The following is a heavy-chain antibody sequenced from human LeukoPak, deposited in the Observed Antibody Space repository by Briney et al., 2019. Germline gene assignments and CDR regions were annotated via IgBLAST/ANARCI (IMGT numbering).Heavy chain of an antibody. V-gene: IGHV1-18*01. CDR2: ISAYNGNT. Sequence: ASVKVSCKASGYTFTTYGINWVRQAPGQGPEWMGWISAYNGNTNYVQNLQGRVTMTTDTSTSTAYMELRSLRSGAPAVDYCARLGLVRGVIRDNYFFAMDAGGQGTTAT. J-gene: IGHJ6*02. CDR3: ARLGLVRGVIRDNYFFAMDA. D-gene: IGHD3-10*01. CDR1: GYTFTTYG.